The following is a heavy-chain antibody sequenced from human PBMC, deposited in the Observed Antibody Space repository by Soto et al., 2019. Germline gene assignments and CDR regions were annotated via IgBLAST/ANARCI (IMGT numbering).Heavy chain of an antibody. V-gene: IGHV4-59*01. CDR1: GGSISSYY. J-gene: IGHJ4*02. Sequence: PSETLSLTCTVSGGSISSYYWSWIRQPPGKGLEWIGYIYYSGSTNYNPSLKRRVTISVDTSKNKCSLKLSSVTAADTAVYYCARETPPCGGEDYFDYWGQGTLVTVSS. D-gene: IGHD2-21*01. CDR2: IYYSGST. CDR3: ARETPPCGGEDYFDY.